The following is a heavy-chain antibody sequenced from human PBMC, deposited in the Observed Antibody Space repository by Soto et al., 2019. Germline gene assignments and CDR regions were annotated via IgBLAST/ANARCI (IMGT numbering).Heavy chain of an antibody. J-gene: IGHJ6*02. V-gene: IGHV4-61*01. CDR2: IYYSGST. Sequence: QVQLQESGPGLVKPSETLSLTCTVSGGSVSSGSYYWSCIRQPPGKGLEWIGYIYYSGSTNYNPSLKSRVTISVDTSKNQFSLKLSSVTAADTAVYYCARGIKARSYYAYYYYGMDVWGQGTTVTVSS. CDR3: ARGIKARSYYAYYYYGMDV. CDR1: GGSVSSGSYY. D-gene: IGHD1-26*01.